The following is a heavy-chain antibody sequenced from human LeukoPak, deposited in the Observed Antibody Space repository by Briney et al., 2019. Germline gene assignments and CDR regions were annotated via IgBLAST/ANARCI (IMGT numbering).Heavy chain of an antibody. CDR1: GFIFSSKY. J-gene: IGHJ6*02. CDR3: GSSTVHYYNYGMDV. D-gene: IGHD2-21*02. CDR2: VYSNDNT. Sequence: GGSLRLSCAASGFIFSSKYMSWVRQAPGKGLEWVSAVYSNDNTYYADPVKGRFSISRDKSKNTLYLQMNSLRAEDTAVYYCGSSTVHYYNYGMDVWGQGATVTVSS. V-gene: IGHV3-53*01.